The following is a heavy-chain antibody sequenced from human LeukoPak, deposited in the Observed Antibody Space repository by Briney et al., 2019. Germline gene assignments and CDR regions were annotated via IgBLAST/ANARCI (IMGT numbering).Heavy chain of an antibody. CDR1: GFTFSNYW. J-gene: IGHJ5*02. CDR2: IKQDGSEK. D-gene: IGHD4-17*01. CDR3: ARQGGHYGDYDP. V-gene: IGHV3-7*01. Sequence: GGSLRLSCAASGFTFSNYWMTWVRQAPGKGLEWVANIKQDGSEKYYVDSVKGRFTISRDNAKNSLYLQMNSLRAEDTAVYYCARQGGHYGDYDPWGQGTLVTVSS.